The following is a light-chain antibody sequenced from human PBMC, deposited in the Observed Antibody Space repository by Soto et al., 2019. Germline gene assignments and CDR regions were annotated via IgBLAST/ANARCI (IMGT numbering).Light chain of an antibody. CDR2: YVT. V-gene: IGLV2-11*01. CDR1: SSDVGAHNY. J-gene: IGLJ1*01. CDR3: CTWGGSSV. Sequence: QSALTQPRSVSGSPGQSVTISCTGTSSDVGAHNYVSWYQQHPGKAPKLMISYVTKRPSGVPARFSGSKSGNTASLTISGLQAEDEADYYCCTWGGSSVFGTGTKVTV.